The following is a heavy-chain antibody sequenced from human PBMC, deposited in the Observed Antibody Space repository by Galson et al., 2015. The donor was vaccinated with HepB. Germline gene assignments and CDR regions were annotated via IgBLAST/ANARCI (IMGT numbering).Heavy chain of an antibody. CDR1: GYTFTSYA. D-gene: IGHD6-19*01. J-gene: IGHJ4*02. Sequence: SVKVSCKASGYTFTSYAMHWVRQAPGQRLEWMGWINAGNGNTKYSQKFQGRVTITRDTSASTAYMELSSLRSEDTAVYYCARSLGSGWYQGNYFDYWGQGTLVTVSS. V-gene: IGHV1-3*01. CDR3: ARSLGSGWYQGNYFDY. CDR2: INAGNGNT.